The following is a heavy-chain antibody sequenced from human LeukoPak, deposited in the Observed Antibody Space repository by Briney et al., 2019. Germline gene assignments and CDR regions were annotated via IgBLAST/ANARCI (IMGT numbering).Heavy chain of an antibody. D-gene: IGHD4-23*01. CDR1: GFTFSSYT. CDR3: ARVRWAATTRDAFDI. J-gene: IGHJ3*02. CDR2: ITSSSSYI. V-gene: IGHV3-21*01. Sequence: AGGSLRLSCAASGFTFSSYTMNWVRQAPGKGPEWVSSITSSSSYIYYADSVKGRFTISRDNAKNSLYLQMNSLRAEDTAVYYCARVRWAATTRDAFDIWGQGTMVTVSS.